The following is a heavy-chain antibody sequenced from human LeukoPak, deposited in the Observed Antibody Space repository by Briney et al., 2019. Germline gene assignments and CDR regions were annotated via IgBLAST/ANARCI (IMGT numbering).Heavy chain of an antibody. J-gene: IGHJ6*02. CDR3: ATEVAPSDHYYYYGMDV. Sequence: PSETLSLTCTVSTGSISRYYWSWIRQPPGKGLEWIGYIYDSGSTNYNSSLRSRVTFSVDTSKNQFSLKLSSVTAADTAVYYCATEVAPSDHYYYYGMDVWGQGTTVTVSS. V-gene: IGHV4-59*01. CDR2: IYDSGST. CDR1: TGSISRYY. D-gene: IGHD5-12*01.